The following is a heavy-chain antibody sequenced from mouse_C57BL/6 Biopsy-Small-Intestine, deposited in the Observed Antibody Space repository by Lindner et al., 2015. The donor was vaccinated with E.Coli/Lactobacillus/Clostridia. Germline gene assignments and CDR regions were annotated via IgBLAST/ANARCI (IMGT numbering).Heavy chain of an antibody. J-gene: IGHJ1*01. Sequence: SVKVSCKASGYTFSSYGYSWVRQAPGQGLEWMGWISAYNGDSNYAQKFQGRVTLTTDTTTSTAYMEVRSLRSDDTAVYYCARALYASNWSYYYGVDVWGQGTTVTVSS. V-gene: IGHV1-74*01. D-gene: IGHD1-1*01. CDR2: ISAYNGDS. CDR3: ARALYASNWSYYYGVDV. CDR1: GYTFSSYG.